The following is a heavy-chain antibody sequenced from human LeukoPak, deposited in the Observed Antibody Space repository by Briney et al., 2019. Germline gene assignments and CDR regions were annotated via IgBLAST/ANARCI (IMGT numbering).Heavy chain of an antibody. V-gene: IGHV4-39*01. CDR1: GVSISSSSYY. J-gene: IGHJ3*02. CDR3: ARHDSSGPYNAFDI. D-gene: IGHD3-22*01. CDR2: AYYGGNI. Sequence: SETLSLTCSVSGVSISSSSYYWGWIRQPPGKGLEWIGSAYYGGNIYYNPSLKSRVTISVDTSKNQFSLKLSSVTATDTAVYYCARHDSSGPYNAFDIWGQGTMVTVSS.